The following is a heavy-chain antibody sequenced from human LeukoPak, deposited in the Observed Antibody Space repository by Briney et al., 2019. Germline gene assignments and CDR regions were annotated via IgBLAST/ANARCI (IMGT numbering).Heavy chain of an antibody. J-gene: IGHJ4*02. CDR3: AREQGGSGWSGFDY. V-gene: IGHV3-30*15. CDR1: GFTLRNYA. CDR2: ISIDGSRQ. Sequence: GGSLRLSCAPSIGFTLRNYAIHWVRPAPGKGLEWVAVISIDGSRQHYADFLVGRFTISRDNSKNTVSLQMSSLRTEDTAVYFCAREQGGSGWSGFDYWGQGTLVTVSS. D-gene: IGHD6-19*01.